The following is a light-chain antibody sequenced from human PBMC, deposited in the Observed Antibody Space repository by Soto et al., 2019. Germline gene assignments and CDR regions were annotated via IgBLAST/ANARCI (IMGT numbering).Light chain of an antibody. V-gene: IGKV1-9*01. J-gene: IGKJ5*01. CDR1: QGISNS. Sequence: DIQMTQSPSFLSLSAGDRVTITCRASQGISNSLAWYQQKPGKAPKLLIYAASTLQSGVPSRFSGGISGTEFTLTISSLQPEDFATYYCQQLYSYPITFGQGTRLEIK. CDR2: AAS. CDR3: QQLYSYPIT.